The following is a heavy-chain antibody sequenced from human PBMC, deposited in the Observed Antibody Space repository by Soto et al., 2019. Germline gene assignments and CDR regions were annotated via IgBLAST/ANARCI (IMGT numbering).Heavy chain of an antibody. V-gene: IGHV4-30-4*01. D-gene: IGHD4-4*01. CDR2: IYYSGST. CDR3: SRVTLADYSKLVDV. J-gene: IGHJ6*02. CDR1: GGSISSGDYY. Sequence: QVQLQESGPGLVKPSQTLSLTCTVSGGSISSGDYYWSWIRQPPGKGLEWFGYIYYSGSTYYNPSLKSRVTISVDTSKNQFSLKLSSVTAADTAVYYCSRVTLADYSKLVDVWGQGTTVTVSS.